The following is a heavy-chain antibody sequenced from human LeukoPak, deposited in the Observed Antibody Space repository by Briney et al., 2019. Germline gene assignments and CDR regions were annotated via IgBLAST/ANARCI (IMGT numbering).Heavy chain of an antibody. D-gene: IGHD5-18*01. Sequence: GGSLRLSCAASGFTFSDYYMSWIRQAPGKGLEWVSGIGESGDNTYYADSVKGRFTISRDNAKNSLYLQMNSLRAEDTAVYYCARDWGYSYGYNYFDYWGQGTLVTVSS. J-gene: IGHJ4*02. CDR3: ARDWGYSYGYNYFDY. CDR1: GFTFSDYY. V-gene: IGHV3-11*01. CDR2: IGESGDNT.